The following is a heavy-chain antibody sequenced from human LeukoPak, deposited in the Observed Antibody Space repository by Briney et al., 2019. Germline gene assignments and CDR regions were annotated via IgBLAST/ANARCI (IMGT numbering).Heavy chain of an antibody. Sequence: PSETLSLTCTVSGGSISSGYYWGWIRQPPGKGLEWIGSIYHSGSTYYNPSLKSRVTISVDTSKNQFSLKLSSVTAADTAVYYCANLRWDKQLDYWGQGTLVTVSS. CDR2: IYHSGST. D-gene: IGHD4-23*01. CDR3: ANLRWDKQLDY. CDR1: GGSISSGYY. V-gene: IGHV4-38-2*02. J-gene: IGHJ4*02.